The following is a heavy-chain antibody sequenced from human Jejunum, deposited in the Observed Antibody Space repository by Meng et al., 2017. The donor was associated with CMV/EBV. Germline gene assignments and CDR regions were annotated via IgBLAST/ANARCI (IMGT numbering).Heavy chain of an antibody. Sequence: GQLPGSGPGLVKPSQTRSLTCRFSGGSISSGDYYWSWIRQSPEKGLEWIGFIYYSGASYSTPSLRSRVTMSMDTPTNQFSLRLNSVTAADTGVYFCARDRGYSSGWGVFDYWGRGTLVTVSS. D-gene: IGHD6-19*01. CDR1: GGSISSGDYY. J-gene: IGHJ4*02. CDR2: IYYSGAS. V-gene: IGHV4-30-4*01. CDR3: ARDRGYSSGWGVFDY.